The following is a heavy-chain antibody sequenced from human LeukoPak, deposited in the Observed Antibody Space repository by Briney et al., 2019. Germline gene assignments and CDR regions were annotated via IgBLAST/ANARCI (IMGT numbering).Heavy chain of an antibody. Sequence: GGSLRLSCAASGFTFSSYEMNWVRQAPGKGLEWVSYISSSAGTIYYADSVKGRFTISRDNAKNSLYLQMNSLRAEDTAVYYCARVRVAKIFDYWGQGTLVTVSS. CDR1: GFTFSSYE. D-gene: IGHD5-12*01. CDR3: ARVRVAKIFDY. CDR2: ISSSAGTI. V-gene: IGHV3-48*03. J-gene: IGHJ4*02.